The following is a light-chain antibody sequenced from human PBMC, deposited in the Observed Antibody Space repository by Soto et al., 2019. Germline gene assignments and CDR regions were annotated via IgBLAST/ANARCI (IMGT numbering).Light chain of an antibody. J-gene: IGLJ1*01. Sequence: QSALTQPPSASGSPGQSLTIPCTGTSSDVGGYDYVSWYQQHPGKAPKLMIYEVTKRPSGVPDRFSGSKSGNTASLTVSGLQADDEADYYCTSYTSSNTLGVFGTGTKVTVL. CDR3: TSYTSSNTLGV. CDR1: SSDVGGYDY. V-gene: IGLV2-8*01. CDR2: EVT.